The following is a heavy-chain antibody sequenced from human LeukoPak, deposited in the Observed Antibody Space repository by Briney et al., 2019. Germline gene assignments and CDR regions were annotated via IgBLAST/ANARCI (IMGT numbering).Heavy chain of an antibody. J-gene: IGHJ4*02. CDR1: GFTFSSYA. CDR2: ISSDGGST. CDR3: ARGGATMVRGVISRYFDY. Sequence: GGSLRLSCAASGFTFSSYAMHWVRQAPGKGLEYVSTISSDGGSTYYADSVKDRFTISRDNSKNTLYLHMGSLRGEDMSVYYCARGGATMVRGVISRYFDYWGQGTLVTVSS. D-gene: IGHD3-10*01. V-gene: IGHV3-64*02.